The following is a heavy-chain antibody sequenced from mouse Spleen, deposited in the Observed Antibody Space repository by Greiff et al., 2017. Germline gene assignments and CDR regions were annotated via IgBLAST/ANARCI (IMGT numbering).Heavy chain of an antibody. CDR1: GYTFTSYW. D-gene: IGHD2-10*01. CDR3: ARAYMRDYWYFDV. CDR2: INPSSGYT. J-gene: IGHJ1*01. V-gene: IGHV1-7*01. Sequence: VQLQQSGAELAKPGASVKLSCKASGYTFTSYWMHWVKQRPGQGLEWIGYINPSSGYTKYNQKFKDKATLTADKSSSTAYMQLNSLTSEDSAVYYCARAYMRDYWYFDVWGEGTTVTVSS.